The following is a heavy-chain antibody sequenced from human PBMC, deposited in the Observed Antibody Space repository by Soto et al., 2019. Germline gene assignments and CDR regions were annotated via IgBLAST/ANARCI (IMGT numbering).Heavy chain of an antibody. CDR2: ISSSSSYI. J-gene: IGHJ6*02. CDR3: ARDLTRRNPSYYYEDV. Sequence: GESLKISCAASGFTFSSYSMNWVRQAPGKGLEWVSSISSSSSYIYYADSVKGRFTISRDKAKNSLYLQMNSLRAEDTAVYYCARDLTRRNPSYYYEDVWGQGTTVTVSS. V-gene: IGHV3-21*01. CDR1: GFTFSSYS. D-gene: IGHD3-22*01.